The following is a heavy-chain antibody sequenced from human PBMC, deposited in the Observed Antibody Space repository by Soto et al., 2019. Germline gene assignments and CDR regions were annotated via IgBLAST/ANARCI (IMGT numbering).Heavy chain of an antibody. V-gene: IGHV1-3*01. Sequence: ASVKVSCKASGYTFTTYTIQWVRQAPGQRLEWMGWINAGNGETKYSQNFQGRVTITRDTFASTAYMELSSLRSEDTAVYYCARSTTSCYSLCWFDPWGQGTLVTVSS. CDR2: INAGNGET. CDR1: GYTFTTYT. D-gene: IGHD2-2*02. CDR3: ARSTTSCYSLCWFDP. J-gene: IGHJ5*02.